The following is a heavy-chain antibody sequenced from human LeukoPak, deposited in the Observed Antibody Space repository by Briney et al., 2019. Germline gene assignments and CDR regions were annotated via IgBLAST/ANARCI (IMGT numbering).Heavy chain of an antibody. CDR1: GYTFTSYG. J-gene: IGHJ6*02. D-gene: IGHD5-18*01. V-gene: IGHV1-18*01. CDR3: ARDSSDTAMVTFGTLYYYYGMDV. Sequence: GASVKVSCKASGYTFTSYGISWVRQAPGQGLEWMGWISAYNGNTNYAQKLQGRVTMTTDTSTSTAYMELRSLRSDDTAVYYCARDSSDTAMVTFGTLYYYYGMDVWGQGTTVTVSS. CDR2: ISAYNGNT.